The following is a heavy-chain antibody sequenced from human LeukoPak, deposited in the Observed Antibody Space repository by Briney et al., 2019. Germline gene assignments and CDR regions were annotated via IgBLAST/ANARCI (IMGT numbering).Heavy chain of an antibody. CDR1: GYTFISYY. D-gene: IGHD3-10*01. J-gene: IGHJ4*02. CDR3: ARGRDITTVVVEYYFDY. Sequence: ASVKVSCKASGYTFISYYMHWVRQAPGQGLGWMGIINPSGGSTSYAQKFQGRVTMTRDTSTSTVYMELSSLRSEDTAVYYCARGRDITTVVVEYYFDYWGQGTLVTVSS. V-gene: IGHV1-46*01. CDR2: INPSGGST.